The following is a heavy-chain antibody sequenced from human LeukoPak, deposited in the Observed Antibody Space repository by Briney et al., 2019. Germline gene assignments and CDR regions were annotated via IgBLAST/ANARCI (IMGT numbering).Heavy chain of an antibody. Sequence: SETLSLTCAVSGYSISSGYYWGWIRQPPGKGLEWIGSAYHSGSTYYNPSLKSRVTISVDTPKNQFSLKLSSVTAADTAVYYCARRNAFDIWGQGTMVTVSS. CDR2: AYHSGST. J-gene: IGHJ3*02. CDR3: ARRNAFDI. V-gene: IGHV4-38-2*01. CDR1: GYSISSGYY.